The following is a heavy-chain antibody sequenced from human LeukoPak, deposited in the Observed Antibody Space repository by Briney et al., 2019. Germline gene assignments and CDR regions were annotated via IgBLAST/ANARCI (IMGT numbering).Heavy chain of an antibody. CDR1: GGSISSYY. D-gene: IGHD3-22*01. Sequence: TPSETLSLTCTVSGGSISSYYWSWIRQPAGKGLEWIGRIYTSGSTNYNPSLKSRVTMSVDTSKNQFSLKLSSVTAADTAVYYCARDYYDSSGYQVLDYWGQGTLVTVSS. J-gene: IGHJ4*02. CDR3: ARDYYDSSGYQVLDY. V-gene: IGHV4-4*07. CDR2: IYTSGST.